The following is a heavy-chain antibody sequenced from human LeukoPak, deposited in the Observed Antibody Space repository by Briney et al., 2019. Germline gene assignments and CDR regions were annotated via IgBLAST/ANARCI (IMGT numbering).Heavy chain of an antibody. CDR3: ARTGRDGYNSYYYYYYMDV. D-gene: IGHD5-24*01. CDR2: IYHSGST. J-gene: IGHJ6*03. CDR1: GYSISSGYY. V-gene: IGHV4-38-2*02. Sequence: SETLSLTCTVSGYSISSGYYWGWIRQPPGKGLEWIGSIYHSGSTYYNPSLKSRVTISVDTSKNQFSLKLSSVTAADTAVYYCARTGRDGYNSYYYYYYMDVWGKGTTVTVSS.